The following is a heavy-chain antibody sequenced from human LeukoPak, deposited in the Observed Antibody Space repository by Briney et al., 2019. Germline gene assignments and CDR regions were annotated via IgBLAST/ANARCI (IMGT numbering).Heavy chain of an antibody. Sequence: GGSLRLSCAASGFTFSTYFMHWARQAPGKGLEWVADIASDGSHTFYVESVKGRFTISRDNSKNTLYLQMNSLGAEDTAVYFCARERQDTILHSGAFDIWGQGTMVTVSS. CDR3: ARERQDTILHSGAFDI. J-gene: IGHJ3*02. CDR1: GFTFSTYF. CDR2: IASDGSHT. V-gene: IGHV3-30-3*01. D-gene: IGHD2-21*01.